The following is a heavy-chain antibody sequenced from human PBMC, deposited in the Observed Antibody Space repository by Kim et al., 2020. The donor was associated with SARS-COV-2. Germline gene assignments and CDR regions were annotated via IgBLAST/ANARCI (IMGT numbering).Heavy chain of an antibody. V-gene: IGHV4-30-4*01. J-gene: IGHJ4*02. D-gene: IGHD3-22*01. CDR3: ARDLPPDSSGYPYYFDY. Sequence: SETLSLTCTVSGGSISSGDYYWSWIRQPPGKGLEWIGYIYYSGSTYYNPYLKSRVTISVDTSKNQFSLKLSSVTAADTAVYYCARDLPPDSSGYPYYFDYWGQGTLVTVSS. CDR1: GGSISSGDYY. CDR2: IYYSGST.